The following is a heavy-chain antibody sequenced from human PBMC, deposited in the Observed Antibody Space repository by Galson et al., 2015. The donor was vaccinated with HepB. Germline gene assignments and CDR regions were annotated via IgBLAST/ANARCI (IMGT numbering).Heavy chain of an antibody. CDR1: GYSFISYW. CDR3: ARIAVAGYSFDI. V-gene: IGHV5-10-1*01. CDR2: IDPSDSYT. D-gene: IGHD6-19*01. Sequence: QSGAEVKKPGESLRISCEGSGYSFISYWIGWVRQMPGKGLEWMGRIDPSDSYTNYRPSLQRHVTLSADKSISTAYLQWSSLKASDTAIYYCARIAVAGYSFDIWGQGTRVTVSS. J-gene: IGHJ3*02.